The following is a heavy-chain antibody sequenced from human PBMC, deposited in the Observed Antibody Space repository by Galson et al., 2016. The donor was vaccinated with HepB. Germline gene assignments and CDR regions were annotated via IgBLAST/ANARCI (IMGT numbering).Heavy chain of an antibody. V-gene: IGHV3-48*01. CDR3: ARPYTYYFGSGSYFDVLHYGMDV. J-gene: IGHJ6*02. Sequence: SLRLSCAASGFRFGDYNMNWVRQAPGRGLEWVAYISASSGTIYYADSVKGRFPISRDNANNSLSLQMNSLRAEDTAFYYCARPYTYYFGSGSYFDVLHYGMDVWGQGTTVTVSS. D-gene: IGHD3-10*01. CDR1: GFRFGDYN. CDR2: ISASSGTI.